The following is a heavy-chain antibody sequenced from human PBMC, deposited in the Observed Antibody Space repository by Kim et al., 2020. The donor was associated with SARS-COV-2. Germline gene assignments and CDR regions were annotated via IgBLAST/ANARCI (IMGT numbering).Heavy chain of an antibody. V-gene: IGHV4-34*01. Sequence: SETLSLTCAVYGGSFSGYYWSWIRQPPGKGLEWIGEINHSGSTNYNPSLESRVTISVDTSKNQFSLKLSSVTAADTAVYYCARGLASYDILTGSTLYYYFDYWGQGTLVTVSS. D-gene: IGHD3-9*01. J-gene: IGHJ4*02. CDR3: ARGLASYDILTGSTLYYYFDY. CDR1: GGSFSGYY. CDR2: INHSGST.